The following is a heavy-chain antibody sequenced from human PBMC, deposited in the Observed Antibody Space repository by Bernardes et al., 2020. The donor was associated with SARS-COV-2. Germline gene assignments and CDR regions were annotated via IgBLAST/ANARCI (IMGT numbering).Heavy chain of an antibody. D-gene: IGHD6-13*01. J-gene: IGHJ6*02. Sequence: VWSLILSCAASGFTFSSYTMNWVRQAPGRGLEWVSSISSRSNYMYYADSVKGRFTVSRDSAKKSLYLQMNSLRAEDTAVYYCARVGGQLASYDMDVWGQGTTVTVSS. CDR3: ARVGGQLASYDMDV. CDR2: ISSRSNYM. V-gene: IGHV3-21*01. CDR1: GFTFSSYT.